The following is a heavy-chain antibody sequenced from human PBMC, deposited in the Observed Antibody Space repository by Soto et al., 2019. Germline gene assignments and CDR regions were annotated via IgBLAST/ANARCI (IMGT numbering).Heavy chain of an antibody. V-gene: IGHV4-59*01. CDR1: GGSISSYY. Sequence: QVQLQESGPGLVKPSETLSLTCTVSGGSISSYYWSWIRQPTGKGLEWIGYIYYSGSTNYHPSLKIRVTLSVDTSKNELSVKLGSVTAAGTAVYYCAGVLFGLTTSATYYYYYLDVWGKGTTVNVSS. CDR2: IYYSGST. J-gene: IGHJ6*03. CDR3: AGVLFGLTTSATYYYYYLDV. D-gene: IGHD3-10*01.